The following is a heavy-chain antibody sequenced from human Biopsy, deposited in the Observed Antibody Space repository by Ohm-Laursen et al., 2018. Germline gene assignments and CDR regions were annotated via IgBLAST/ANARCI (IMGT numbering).Heavy chain of an antibody. V-gene: IGHV3-48*01. D-gene: IGHD3-16*01. Sequence: SLRLSCAASGFKFSTYVMSWVRQAPGKGLEWISYISRSSSTIYYADSVKGRFTISRDNGKNSMFLQMSSLTAEGTAVYFCAGGVYDTTEFFFGLDVWGQGTTVTVSS. CDR1: GFKFSTYV. J-gene: IGHJ6*02. CDR3: AGGVYDTTEFFFGLDV. CDR2: ISRSSSTI.